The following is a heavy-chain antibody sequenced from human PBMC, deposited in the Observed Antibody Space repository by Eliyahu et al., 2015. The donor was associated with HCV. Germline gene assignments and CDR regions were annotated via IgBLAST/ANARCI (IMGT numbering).Heavy chain of an antibody. D-gene: IGHD3-10*01. J-gene: IGHJ4*02. CDR1: GYSFTSYW. CDR2: IYPADSDT. V-gene: IGHV5-51*03. Sequence: EVQLVQSGAEVKKPGESLKISCKGSGYSFTSYWIGWVRXIPREGPGWRGGIYPADSDTRYSPSFQGQVTISADKSISTAYLQWSSLKASDTAMYYCARLGVYYGSGSYYYFDYWGQGTLVTVSS. CDR3: ARLGVYYGSGSYYYFDY.